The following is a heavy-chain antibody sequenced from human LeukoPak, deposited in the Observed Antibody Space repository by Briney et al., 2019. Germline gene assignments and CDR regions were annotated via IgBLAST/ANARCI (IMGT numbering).Heavy chain of an antibody. J-gene: IGHJ5*02. D-gene: IGHD3-10*01. V-gene: IGHV4-4*07. Sequence: PSETLSLTCTVSGGSISSYYWSWIRQPAGKGLEWIGRIYTSGSTNYNPSLKSRVTMSVETSKNQFSLKLSSVTAAGTAVYYCARDYYGSSQSNWFDPWGQGTLVTVSS. CDR1: GGSISSYY. CDR2: IYTSGST. CDR3: ARDYYGSSQSNWFDP.